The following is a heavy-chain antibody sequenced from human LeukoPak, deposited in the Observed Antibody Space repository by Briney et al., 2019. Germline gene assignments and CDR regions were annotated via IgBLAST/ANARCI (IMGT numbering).Heavy chain of an antibody. CDR2: IKEDGSEK. D-gene: IGHD3-10*01. V-gene: IGHV3-7*01. J-gene: IGHJ4*02. CDR3: ARDHYYGSGSFDY. Sequence: GGSLRLSCAASGFTFSNYWMSWVRQAPEKGLEWVANIKEDGSEKYYVESVEGRFTISRDNAKTSLYLQMNSLRADDTAVYYCARDHYYGSGSFDYWGQGTLVTVSS. CDR1: GFTFSNYW.